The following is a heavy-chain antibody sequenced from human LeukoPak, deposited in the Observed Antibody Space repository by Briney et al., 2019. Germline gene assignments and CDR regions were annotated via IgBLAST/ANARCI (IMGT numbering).Heavy chain of an antibody. CDR2: IYYSGST. CDR1: GGSISSGGYY. CDR3: ATVADYDSSGLGAFDI. Sequence: PSETLSLTCTVSGGSISSGGYYWSWIRQHPGRGLEWIGYIYYSGSTYYNPSLKSRVTITVDTSKNQFSLKLSSVTVADTAVYYCATVADYDSSGLGAFDIWGQGTMVTVSS. J-gene: IGHJ3*02. D-gene: IGHD3-22*01. V-gene: IGHV4-31*03.